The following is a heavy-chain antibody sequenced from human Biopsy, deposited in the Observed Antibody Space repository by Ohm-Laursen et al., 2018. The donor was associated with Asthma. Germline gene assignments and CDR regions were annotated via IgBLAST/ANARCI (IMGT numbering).Heavy chain of an antibody. V-gene: IGHV3-30*03. CDR1: GFTFNSYG. Sequence: SLRLSCAAFGFTFNSYGVHWVRQAPGKGLEWVAVISYDGRNKYYGDSVKGRFTISRDNSKNTVYLQMISLRVEDTSVYYCARGAYYDFWSGYSRPIPGYYGMDVWGHGTTVTVSS. D-gene: IGHD3-3*01. CDR2: ISYDGRNK. CDR3: ARGAYYDFWSGYSRPIPGYYGMDV. J-gene: IGHJ6*02.